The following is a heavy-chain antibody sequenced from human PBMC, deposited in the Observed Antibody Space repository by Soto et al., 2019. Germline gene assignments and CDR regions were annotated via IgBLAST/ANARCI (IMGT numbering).Heavy chain of an antibody. J-gene: IGHJ5*02. CDR2: IYYSGST. Sequence: SETLSLTCTVSGGSISSGGYYWSWIRQHPGKGLEWIGYIYYSGSTYYNPSLKSRVTISVDTSKNQFSLKLSSVTAADTAVYYCARDRKQLVPGWFDPWGQGTLVT. V-gene: IGHV4-31*03. CDR1: GGSISSGGYY. CDR3: ARDRKQLVPGWFDP. D-gene: IGHD6-13*01.